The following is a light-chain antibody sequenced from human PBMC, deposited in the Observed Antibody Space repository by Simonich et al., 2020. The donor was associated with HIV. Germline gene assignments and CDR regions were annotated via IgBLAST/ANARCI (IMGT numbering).Light chain of an antibody. V-gene: IGLV2-14*03. J-gene: IGLJ3*02. Sequence: QSALTRPASVSGSPGQSITISCTGTSSDVGGYNYVSWYQQHPSKAPKLKIYVVTNRPSGVSNRFSGSKSGNTASRTISGLQAEDEADYYCSSYTSSSTWVFGGGTKLTVL. CDR2: VVT. CDR3: SSYTSSSTWV. CDR1: SSDVGGYNY.